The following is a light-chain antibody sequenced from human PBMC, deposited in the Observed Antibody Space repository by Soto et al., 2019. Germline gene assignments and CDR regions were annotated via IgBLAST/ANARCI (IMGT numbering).Light chain of an antibody. J-gene: IGLJ2*01. CDR1: SSDVGGYNS. Sequence: QSALTQPRSVSGSPGQSVTISCTGTSSDVGGYNSVSWYQHHPSKAPKLMIYDVTKRPSGVPDRFSGSKSGNTASLTISGLQAEDEADYYCCSYAGSRVEFGGGTKLTVL. CDR2: DVT. V-gene: IGLV2-11*01. CDR3: CSYAGSRVE.